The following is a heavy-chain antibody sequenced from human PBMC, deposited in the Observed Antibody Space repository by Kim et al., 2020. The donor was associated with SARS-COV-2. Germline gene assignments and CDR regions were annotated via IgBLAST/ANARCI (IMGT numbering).Heavy chain of an antibody. CDR3: AKSDCAGGTCFLINY. V-gene: IGHV3-23*01. J-gene: IGHJ4*02. Sequence: DSVKGRFTISRENSRNKLFLLMSALRAEDTAVYYCAKSDCAGGTCFLINYWGQGTLVTVSS. D-gene: IGHD2-8*02.